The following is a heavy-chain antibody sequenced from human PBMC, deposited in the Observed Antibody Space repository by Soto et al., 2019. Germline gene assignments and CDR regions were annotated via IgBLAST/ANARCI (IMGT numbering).Heavy chain of an antibody. CDR2: MYNTGRN. D-gene: IGHD2-21*02. CDR3: ARELWGYFGADCYPLDV. Sequence: QVRLQESGPGLVKPSETLSLTCTVSGGSISCYYWSWIRQPPGKGLEWIGYMYNTGRNIYNPSLKSRGTISTDTSKNQFSLRLNSVTAADTAVYYCARELWGYFGADCYPLDVWGQGTTCTVSS. V-gene: IGHV4-59*01. CDR1: GGSISCYY. J-gene: IGHJ6*02.